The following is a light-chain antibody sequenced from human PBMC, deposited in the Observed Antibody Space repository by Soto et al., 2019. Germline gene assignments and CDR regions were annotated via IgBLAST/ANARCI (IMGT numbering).Light chain of an antibody. Sequence: DIQMTQSPSSLSASVGDRVTITCRASHSISSFLSWYQQKPGKAPKLLIYAASSLQSGVPSRFSGSGSGKDFTLTISSLPPEDFASYYCQQSYSTPPAFGQGTKVEIK. CDR1: HSISSF. J-gene: IGKJ1*01. V-gene: IGKV1-39*01. CDR2: AAS. CDR3: QQSYSTPPA.